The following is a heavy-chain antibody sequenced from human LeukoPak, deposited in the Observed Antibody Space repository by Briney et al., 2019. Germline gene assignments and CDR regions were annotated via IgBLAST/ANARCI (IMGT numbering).Heavy chain of an antibody. Sequence: RASVKVSCKASGYTFTGYYMHWVRQAPGQGLEWMGWLNPNSGGTNYAQKFQGRVTMTRDTSISTAYMELSRLRSDDTAVYYCARVGDYDYVWGSYDQDRYYFDYWGQGTLVTVSP. CDR2: LNPNSGGT. CDR3: ARVGDYDYVWGSYDQDRYYFDY. J-gene: IGHJ4*02. CDR1: GYTFTGYY. D-gene: IGHD3-16*01. V-gene: IGHV1-2*02.